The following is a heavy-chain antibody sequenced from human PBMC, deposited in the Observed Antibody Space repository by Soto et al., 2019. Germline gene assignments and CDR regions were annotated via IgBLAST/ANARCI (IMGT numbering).Heavy chain of an antibody. V-gene: IGHV4-39*01. CDR3: ARHGSN. CDR1: GVSISNSSYY. CDR2: IYYSGIT. J-gene: IGHJ4*02. Sequence: SETLSLTCTVSGVSISNSSYYWGWIRRPPGKGLEWIGTIYYSGITYYDPSLKSRVTISVDTSKNQFSLKLTSVTAADTAVYYCARHGSNWGQGTLVTVS.